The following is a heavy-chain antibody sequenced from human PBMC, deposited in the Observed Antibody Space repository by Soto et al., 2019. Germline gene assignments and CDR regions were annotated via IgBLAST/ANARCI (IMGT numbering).Heavy chain of an antibody. CDR2: VSGSGSST. CDR3: AVNCSGSSCWDY. J-gene: IGHJ4*02. V-gene: IGHV3-23*01. D-gene: IGHD2-2*01. Sequence: GGSMRLSCAASGFTFTNYAMSWVRQAPGKGLEWVSGVSGSGSSTYYADSVKGRFTISRDNSKNTLYLQMNSLRAEDTAVYYCAVNCSGSSCWDYWGQGTLVTVS. CDR1: GFTFTNYA.